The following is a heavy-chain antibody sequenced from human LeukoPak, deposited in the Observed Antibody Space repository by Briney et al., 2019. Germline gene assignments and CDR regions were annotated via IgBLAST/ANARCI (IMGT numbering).Heavy chain of an antibody. Sequence: GASVKVSCKASGYTFTGYYMHWVRQAPGQGLEWMGWINPNSGGTNYAQKFQGWVTMTRDTSISTAYMELSRLRSDDTAVYYCARDGSEGEYYFDYWGQGTLVTVSS. CDR2: INPNSGGT. V-gene: IGHV1-2*04. CDR1: GYTFTGYY. J-gene: IGHJ4*02. D-gene: IGHD3-16*01. CDR3: ARDGSEGEYYFDY.